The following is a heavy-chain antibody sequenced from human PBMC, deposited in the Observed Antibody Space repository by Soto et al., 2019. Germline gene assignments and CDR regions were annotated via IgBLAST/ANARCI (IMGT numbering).Heavy chain of an antibody. CDR2: IYYSGST. V-gene: IGHV4-39*01. CDR1: GGSISSSSYY. J-gene: IGHJ4*02. D-gene: IGHD3-9*01. Sequence: SETLSLTCTVSGGSISSSSYYWGWIRQPPGKGLEWIGSIYYSGSTYYNPSLKSRVTISVDTSKNQFSLKLSSVTAADTAVYYCARHPVLRYFDWLLAFDYWGQGTLVTVS. CDR3: ARHPVLRYFDWLLAFDY.